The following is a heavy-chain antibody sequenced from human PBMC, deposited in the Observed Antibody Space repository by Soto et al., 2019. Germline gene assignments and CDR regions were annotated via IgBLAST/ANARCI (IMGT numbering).Heavy chain of an antibody. D-gene: IGHD2-21*02. CDR1: GFTFSSYS. J-gene: IGHJ4*02. V-gene: IGHV3-21*02. Sequence: EVQLVESGGGLVKPGGSLRLSCTASGFTFSSYSMNWVRQAPGKGLEWVSSISSSSSAIFYGDSVKGRFIISRDNAENSLYLQMNSLRAEDTAVYYGVRHTCPVDCYSLGYWGLENLVTVSS. CDR2: ISSSSSAI. CDR3: VRHTCPVDCYSLGY.